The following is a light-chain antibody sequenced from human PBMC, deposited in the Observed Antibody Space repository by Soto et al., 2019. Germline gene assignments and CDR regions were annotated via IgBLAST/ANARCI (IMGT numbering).Light chain of an antibody. CDR3: QQLDSYPIT. Sequence: DIQLTQSPSFLSASVGDRVTITCRASQGISSYLAWYQQKPGKAPKLLIYAAFTLQSGVPSRFSGSGSGTEFTLTIRSLQPEDFDTYYCQQLDSYPITFGQGTRLEIK. CDR1: QGISSY. V-gene: IGKV1-9*01. CDR2: AAF. J-gene: IGKJ5*01.